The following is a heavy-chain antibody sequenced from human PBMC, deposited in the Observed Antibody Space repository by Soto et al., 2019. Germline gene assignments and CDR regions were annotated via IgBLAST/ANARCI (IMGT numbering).Heavy chain of an antibody. CDR2: IYPGDSDT. J-gene: IGHJ4*02. Sequence: GESLKISGNASGYRFTTYWIGWVRQMPGKGLEWMGIIYPGDSDTRYSPSFQGQVTISAAKSISTAYLQWSSRKASDTAMYYCARHKKISDRQNYFYDWGQRSPVTVSS. CDR3: ARHKKISDRQNYFYD. D-gene: IGHD6-6*01. V-gene: IGHV5-51*01. CDR1: GYRFTTYW.